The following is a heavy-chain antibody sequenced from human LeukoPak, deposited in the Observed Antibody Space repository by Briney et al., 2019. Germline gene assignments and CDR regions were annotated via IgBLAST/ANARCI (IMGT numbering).Heavy chain of an antibody. CDR2: IYHSGST. V-gene: IGHV4-30-2*01. Sequence: SETLSLTCAVSGGSISSGGYSWSWVRQPPGEGLEWVGYIYHSGSTYYIPSLQSRVTISLDRSKNQFSLKLSSMTAADTAVYYCASGNTGYDRDSFDIWGQGTMVTVSS. J-gene: IGHJ3*02. CDR3: ASGNTGYDRDSFDI. D-gene: IGHD5-12*01. CDR1: GGSISSGGYS.